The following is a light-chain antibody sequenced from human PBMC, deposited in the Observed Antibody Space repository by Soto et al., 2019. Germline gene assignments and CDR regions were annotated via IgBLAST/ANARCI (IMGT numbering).Light chain of an antibody. V-gene: IGLV2-14*01. CDR3: SSYTSSSTRV. J-gene: IGLJ2*01. CDR1: SSDVGGYNY. CDR2: EVS. Sequence: QSALTQPASVSGSPGQSITISCTGTSSDVGGYNYVSWYQQHPGKAPKLMIYEVSNRPSGVSNRVSGSKSGNTASLTIAELQAEDEADYYCSSYTSSSTRVSGGGTKLTVL.